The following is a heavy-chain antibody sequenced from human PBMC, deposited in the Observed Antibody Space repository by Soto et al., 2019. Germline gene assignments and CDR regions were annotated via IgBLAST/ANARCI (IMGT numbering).Heavy chain of an antibody. D-gene: IGHD2-2*01. CDR2: ISSSSSYI. Sequence: VQLVESGGGLVKPGGSLRLSCAASGFTFSSYSMNWVRQAPGKGLEWVSSISSSSSYIYYADSVKGRFTSSRDNAKSSLYLQRNSLRAEDTAVYYCARTPGFLGYCSSTSCPYGMDVWGQGTTVTVSS. CDR3: ARTPGFLGYCSSTSCPYGMDV. CDR1: GFTFSSYS. J-gene: IGHJ6*02. V-gene: IGHV3-21*01.